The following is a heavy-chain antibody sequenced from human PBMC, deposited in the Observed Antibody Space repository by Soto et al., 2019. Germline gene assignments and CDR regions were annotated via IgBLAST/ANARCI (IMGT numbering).Heavy chain of an antibody. J-gene: IGHJ6*01. CDR3: ARDRRYDILTGYSRYYYYGMDV. CDR2: IPYDGSSK. CDR1: GFTFSSYA. Sequence: QVQLVESGGGVVQPGRSLRLSCAASGFTFSSYAMHWVRQAPGKGLEWVAVIPYDGSSKYYADSVKGSFTISRDNSKKELYLQMNSLRAEDTAVYYCARDRRYDILTGYSRYYYYGMDVW. D-gene: IGHD3-9*01. V-gene: IGHV3-30-3*01.